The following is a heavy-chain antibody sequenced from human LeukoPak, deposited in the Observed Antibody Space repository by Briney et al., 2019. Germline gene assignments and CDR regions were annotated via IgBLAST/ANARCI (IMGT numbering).Heavy chain of an antibody. D-gene: IGHD3-22*01. V-gene: IGHV3-73*01. Sequence: GGSLRLSXAASGFTFSGSAMHWVQQASGKGLEWVGRIRSKANSYATAYAASVKGRFTISRDDSKNTAYLQMNSLKTEDTAVYCCTRQNYDSSGSDIWGQGTMVTVSS. CDR1: GFTFSGSA. CDR3: TRQNYDSSGSDI. J-gene: IGHJ3*02. CDR2: IRSKANSYAT.